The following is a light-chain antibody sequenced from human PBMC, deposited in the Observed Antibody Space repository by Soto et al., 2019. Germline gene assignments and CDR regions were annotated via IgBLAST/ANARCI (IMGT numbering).Light chain of an antibody. V-gene: IGKV3-11*01. CDR2: DAS. CDR1: QSISSY. Sequence: EIVLTQSPATLSLSPGERATLSCRASQSISSYLAWYQQKPDQAPRLLIYDASNRATSIPARFSGSGSGTDYTLTISSLEPEDIAVYYWHQRSTWPFTFGPGTKVDIK. J-gene: IGKJ3*01. CDR3: HQRSTWPFT.